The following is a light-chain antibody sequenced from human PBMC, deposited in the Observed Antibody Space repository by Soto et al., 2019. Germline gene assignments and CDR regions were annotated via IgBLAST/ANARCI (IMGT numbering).Light chain of an antibody. CDR2: GAS. J-gene: IGKJ1*01. CDR1: QSVSSSY. V-gene: IGKV3-15*01. Sequence: EIVLTQSPATLSLSPGERATLSCRASQSVSSSYLAWYQQKPGQAPRLLIYGASTRATGIPARFSGSGSGTEFTLTISSLQSEDFAVYYCQQYNNWRTFGQGTKV. CDR3: QQYNNWRT.